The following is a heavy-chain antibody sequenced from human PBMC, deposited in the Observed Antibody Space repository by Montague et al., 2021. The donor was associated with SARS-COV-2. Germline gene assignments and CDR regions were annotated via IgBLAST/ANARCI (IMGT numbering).Heavy chain of an antibody. Sequence: SETLSLTCAVSDGSISSPNWWNWVRQPPGKRPEWIGEIYYTGNTNYNPSLKSRDTIFIDKSKNHFSLQLSSVTAADTAVYYCARGGTYHYGMDDWGQGTTVAVSS. D-gene: IGHD3-16*01. CDR3: ARGGTYHYGMDD. CDR1: DGSISSPNW. V-gene: IGHV4-4*02. CDR2: IYYTGNT. J-gene: IGHJ6*02.